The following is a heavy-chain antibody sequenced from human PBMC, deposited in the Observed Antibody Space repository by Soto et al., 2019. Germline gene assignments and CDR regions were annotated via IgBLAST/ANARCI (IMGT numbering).Heavy chain of an antibody. V-gene: IGHV1-2*04. CDR3: ARTPSCSGGSCYSNWFDP. CDR2: INPNSGGT. D-gene: IGHD2-15*01. J-gene: IGHJ5*02. Sequence: QVQLVQSGAEVKKPGASVKVSCKASGYTFTGYYMHWVRQAPGQGLEWMGWINPNSGGTNYAQKFQGWVTMTRDTSISTAYMELSRLRSDDTAVYYCARTPSCSGGSCYSNWFDPWGQGTLVTVSS. CDR1: GYTFTGYY.